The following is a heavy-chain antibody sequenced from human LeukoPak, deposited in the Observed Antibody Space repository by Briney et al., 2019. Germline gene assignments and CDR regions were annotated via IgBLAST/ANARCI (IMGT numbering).Heavy chain of an antibody. Sequence: SETLSLTCAVSGGTFRGYYWGWIRQSPGKGLAWIGEIDHTGNTNYNPSLESRVSLSVDASKNQVSLNLNSVTAADTAVYYCARGLRFHVGSGNWFDLWGQGTLVTVSS. CDR3: ARGLRFHVGSGNWFDL. D-gene: IGHD3-10*01. CDR2: IDHTGNT. V-gene: IGHV4-34*01. CDR1: GGTFRGYY. J-gene: IGHJ5*02.